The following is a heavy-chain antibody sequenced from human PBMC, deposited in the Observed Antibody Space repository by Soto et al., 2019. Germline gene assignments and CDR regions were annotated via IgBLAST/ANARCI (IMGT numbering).Heavy chain of an antibody. D-gene: IGHD3-16*02. Sequence: QVQLVQSGAEVKKPGSSVKVSCKASGGTFSSYAISWVRQAPGQGLEWMGGIIPIFGTANYAQKFQGRVTITADKSTSTAYMELSSLRSEDTAVYYCARGHIHDYVWGSSRYHFDYWGQGTLVTVSS. J-gene: IGHJ4*02. V-gene: IGHV1-69*06. CDR1: GGTFSSYA. CDR3: ARGHIHDYVWGSSRYHFDY. CDR2: IIPIFGTA.